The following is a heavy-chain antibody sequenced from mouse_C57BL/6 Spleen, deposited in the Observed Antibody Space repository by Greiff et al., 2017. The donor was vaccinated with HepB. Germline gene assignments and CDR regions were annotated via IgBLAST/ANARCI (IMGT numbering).Heavy chain of an antibody. CDR2: IDPANGNT. J-gene: IGHJ1*03. V-gene: IGHV14-3*01. CDR3: AISYYGSSYVWYFDV. Sequence: VQLQQSVAELVRPGASVKLSCTASGFNIKNTYMHWVKQRPEQGLEWIGRIDPANGNTKYAQKFQGKATITADTSSNTAYLQLSSLTSEDTAIYYCAISYYGSSYVWYFDVWGTGTTVTVSS. CDR1: GFNIKNTY. D-gene: IGHD1-1*01.